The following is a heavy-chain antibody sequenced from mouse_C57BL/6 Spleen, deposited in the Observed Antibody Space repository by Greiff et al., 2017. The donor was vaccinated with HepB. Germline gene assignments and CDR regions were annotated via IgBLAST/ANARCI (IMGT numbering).Heavy chain of an antibody. V-gene: IGHV1-54*01. CDR1: GYAFTNYL. CDR3: ARGSFLYYFDY. Sequence: QVQLQQSGAELVRPGTSVKVSCKASGYAFTNYLIEWVKQRPGQGLEWIGVINPGSGGTNYNEKFKGKATLTADKSSSTAYMQLSSLTSEDSAVYFCARGSFLYYFDYWGQGTTLTVSS. J-gene: IGHJ2*01. CDR2: INPGSGGT.